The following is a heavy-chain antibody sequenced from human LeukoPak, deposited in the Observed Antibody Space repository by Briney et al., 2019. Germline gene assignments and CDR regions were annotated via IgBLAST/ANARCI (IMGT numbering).Heavy chain of an antibody. CDR2: MSPDGSAI. Sequence: GGSLRLSCTASGFSFSASWMSWVRQLPGKGLEWLADMSPDGSAIGYVDSVKGRFTVSRDNAKTSLYLQMDGLRAEDTAVYYCARDPLNGALDIWGQGTLVTVSS. CDR3: ARDPLNGALDI. CDR1: GFSFSASW. J-gene: IGHJ3*02. V-gene: IGHV3-7*01.